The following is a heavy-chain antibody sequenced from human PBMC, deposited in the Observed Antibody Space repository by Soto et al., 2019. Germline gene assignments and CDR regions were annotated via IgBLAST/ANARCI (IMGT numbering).Heavy chain of an antibody. V-gene: IGHV4-59*01. J-gene: IGHJ4*02. CDR2: IYYSGST. D-gene: IGHD1-26*01. CDR1: GDSISSFY. CDR3: ARGLVGDVDY. Sequence: SETLSLTCTVSGDSISSFYWSWIRQPPGKGLEWIGYIYYSGSTNYNPALKSRVTMSVDTSNSQFSLKRNSATAADTAVYYCARGLVGDVDYWGQGTLVTVSS.